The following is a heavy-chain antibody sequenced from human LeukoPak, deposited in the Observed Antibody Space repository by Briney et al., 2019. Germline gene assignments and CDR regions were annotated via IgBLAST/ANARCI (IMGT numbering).Heavy chain of an antibody. CDR1: GYTLTELS. CDR2: FDPEDGET. CDR3: ATLPLGYCSSTSCPLDAFDI. Sequence: ASVKVSCKVSGYTLTELSMHWVRQAPGKGLEWMGGFDPEDGETIYAQKFQGRVTMTEDTSTDTAYMELSSLRSEDTAVYYCATLPLGYCSSTSCPLDAFDIWGQGTMVTVSS. V-gene: IGHV1-24*01. J-gene: IGHJ3*02. D-gene: IGHD2-2*01.